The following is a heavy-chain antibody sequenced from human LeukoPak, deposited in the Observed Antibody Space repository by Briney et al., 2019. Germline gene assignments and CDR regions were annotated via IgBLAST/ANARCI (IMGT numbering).Heavy chain of an antibody. V-gene: IGHV4-4*07. Sequence: SETLSLTCTVSGGSLRSNYWSWMRQTAGRGLEWIGRIYNSGSTNYLPSLKSRVTMPVDTSKNQFSLKLSSVTAADTAVYYFARADCSGGSCFFDYWGQGTLVTVSS. J-gene: IGHJ4*02. D-gene: IGHD2-15*01. CDR3: ARADCSGGSCFFDY. CDR1: GGSLRSNY. CDR2: IYNSGST.